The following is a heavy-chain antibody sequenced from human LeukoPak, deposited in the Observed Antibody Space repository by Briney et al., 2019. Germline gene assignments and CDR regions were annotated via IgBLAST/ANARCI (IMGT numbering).Heavy chain of an antibody. CDR3: ASSAMGGYYFDY. D-gene: IGHD5-18*01. V-gene: IGHV3-48*04. Sequence: GGSLRLSCAASGFTFSSYSMSWVRQAPGKGLEWVSYISSSSSTIYYADSVNGRFTISRDSAKNSLYLQMNSLRAEDTAVYYCASSAMGGYYFDYWGQGTLVTVSS. CDR1: GFTFSSYS. CDR2: ISSSSSTI. J-gene: IGHJ4*02.